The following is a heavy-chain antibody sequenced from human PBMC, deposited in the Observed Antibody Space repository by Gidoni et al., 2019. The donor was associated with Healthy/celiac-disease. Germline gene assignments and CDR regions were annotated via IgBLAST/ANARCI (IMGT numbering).Heavy chain of an antibody. CDR3: AKAQSIAARRGYFDL. Sequence: EVQLLESGGGLVQLGGSLRLSCAASGFTFISYAMGWVRQAPVKGLEGGSAISGSCGSKYYADSVKGRFTISRENSKNTLYLQMNSLRAEDTAVYYCAKAQSIAARRGYFDLWGRGTLVTVSS. J-gene: IGHJ2*01. CDR1: GFTFISYA. D-gene: IGHD6-6*01. CDR2: ISGSCGSK. V-gene: IGHV3-23*01.